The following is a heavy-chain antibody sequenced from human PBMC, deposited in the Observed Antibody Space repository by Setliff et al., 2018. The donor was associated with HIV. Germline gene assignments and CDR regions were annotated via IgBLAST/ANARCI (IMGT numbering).Heavy chain of an antibody. V-gene: IGHV4-59*01. CDR3: ARGHTWNYYGGDYFDY. J-gene: IGHJ4*02. Sequence: KTSETLSLTCTVSGDSISSYYWTWIRQSPAKGLEWIGYIYYTGATNYNPSLKSRLTISLDTSKRQFSLRLSSVTAADTAVYYCARGHTWNYYGGDYFDYWGQGSLVTVS. CDR2: IYYTGAT. D-gene: IGHD1-7*01. CDR1: GDSISSYY.